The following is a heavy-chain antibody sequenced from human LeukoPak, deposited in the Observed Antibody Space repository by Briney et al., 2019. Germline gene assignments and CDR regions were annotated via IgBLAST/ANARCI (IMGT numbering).Heavy chain of an antibody. Sequence: SETLSLPCIVPGGPIRSNYWSWIRQRPGEGLEWIGYIYYSGRTPPNPSLLNRVTNYNPSLKSRVTISVDTSKNQFSLKLRSVTAADTAVYYCARTRLTGQAQSYYYHAVDVWGKGTTVTVSS. D-gene: IGHD3-9*01. J-gene: IGHJ6*04. CDR2: IYYSGRT. V-gene: IGHV4-59*01. CDR1: GGPIRSNY. CDR3: ARTRLTGQAQSYYYHAVDV.